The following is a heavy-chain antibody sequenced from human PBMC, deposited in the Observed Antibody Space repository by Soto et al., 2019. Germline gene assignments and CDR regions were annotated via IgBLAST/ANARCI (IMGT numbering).Heavy chain of an antibody. CDR2: FDPEDGET. V-gene: IGHV1-24*01. J-gene: IGHJ5*02. D-gene: IGHD2-2*01. CDR1: GSTLTELS. CDR3: ARSLGYCSSTSCYALWFDT. Sequence: ASVKVSCKVSGSTLTELSMHCVRHSPGEGLEWMGGFDPEDGETIYAQKFQGRVTMTEDTSTDTAYMELSSLRSEDTAVYYCARSLGYCSSTSCYALWFDTWGQGTLVTVSS.